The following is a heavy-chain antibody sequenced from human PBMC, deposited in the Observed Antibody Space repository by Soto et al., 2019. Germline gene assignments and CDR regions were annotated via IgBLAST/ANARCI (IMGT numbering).Heavy chain of an antibody. Sequence: QVQLVQSGDEVKKPGASVKVSCKASGYIFVNYGIAWVRQAPGQGLEWMGWISPYTGNTHSATKVQGRLTMTTDTSTSKGDMDLGSLTSDDTAVYYCVMVDNYVAPTPQDVWGQGTTVTVSS. CDR2: ISPYTGNT. CDR3: VMVDNYVAPTPQDV. CDR1: GYIFVNYG. D-gene: IGHD3-16*01. V-gene: IGHV1-18*01. J-gene: IGHJ6*02.